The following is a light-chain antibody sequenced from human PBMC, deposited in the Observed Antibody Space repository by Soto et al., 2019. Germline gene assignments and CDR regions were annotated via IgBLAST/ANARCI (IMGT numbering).Light chain of an antibody. CDR2: GAS. CDR3: QQYGSSPTWT. V-gene: IGKV3-20*01. CDR1: QSVSSSY. Sequence: EIVLTQSPGTLSLSPGERATLSCRASQSVSSSYLAWYQQKPGQSPRLLIYGASSRATGIRDRFSGSGSGTDFSLSISRLEPEDFAVYYGQQYGSSPTWTVGQGTKVEIK. J-gene: IGKJ1*01.